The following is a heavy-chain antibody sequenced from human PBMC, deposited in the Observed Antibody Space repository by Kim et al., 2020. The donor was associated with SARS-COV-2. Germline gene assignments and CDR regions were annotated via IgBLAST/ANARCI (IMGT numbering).Heavy chain of an antibody. Sequence: GGSLRLSCAASGFTFDDYAMHWVRQAPGKGLEWVSGISWNSSSIVYADSVKGRFTISRDNAKNSLYLQMNSLRAEDTALYYCAKGKYQLLYHLDYWGQGTLVTVSS. V-gene: IGHV3-9*01. CDR3: AKGKYQLLYHLDY. J-gene: IGHJ4*02. CDR1: GFTFDDYA. D-gene: IGHD2-2*02. CDR2: ISWNSSSI.